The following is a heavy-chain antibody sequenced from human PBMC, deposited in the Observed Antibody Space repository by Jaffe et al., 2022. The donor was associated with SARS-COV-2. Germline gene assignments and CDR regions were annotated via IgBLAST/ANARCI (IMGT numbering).Heavy chain of an antibody. V-gene: IGHV3-7*01. CDR3: ARDPEGSRYGKVYFDS. D-gene: IGHD5-18*01. Sequence: EVQLVESGGGLVQPGGSLRLSCAASGFTFSSYWISWVRQAPGKGLEWVANIKQDGSEKYYVDSVKGRFTISRANAKNSFYLQMNSLRAEDTAVYYCARDPEGSRYGKVYFDSWGQGTLVTVSS. CDR2: IKQDGSEK. J-gene: IGHJ4*02. CDR1: GFTFSSYW.